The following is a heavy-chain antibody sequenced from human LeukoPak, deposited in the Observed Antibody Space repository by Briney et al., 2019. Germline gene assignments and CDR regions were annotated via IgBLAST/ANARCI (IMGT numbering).Heavy chain of an antibody. V-gene: IGHV1-2*02. Sequence: ASVKVSCKASGYTFTGYYMHWVRQAPGQGLEWMGWINPNSGGTNYAQKFQGRVTMTRDTSISTAYMELSRLRSDDTAVYYCAREDPLVAARGLDYWGQGTLVTVSS. CDR1: GYTFTGYY. CDR2: INPNSGGT. D-gene: IGHD2-15*01. CDR3: AREDPLVAARGLDY. J-gene: IGHJ4*02.